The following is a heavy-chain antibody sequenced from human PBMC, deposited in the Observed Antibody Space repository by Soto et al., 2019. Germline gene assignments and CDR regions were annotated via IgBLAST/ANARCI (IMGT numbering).Heavy chain of an antibody. CDR1: GFTFSSYG. V-gene: IGHV3-30*18. Sequence: QVQLVESGGGVVQPGRSLRLSCAASGFTFSSYGMHWVRQAPGKGLEWVAVISYDGSNKYYADSVKGRFTISRDNSKNTLYLQMNSLRAEDTAVYYCAKSPWSSSWGCGDYWGQGTLVTVSS. CDR3: AKSPWSSSWGCGDY. CDR2: ISYDGSNK. D-gene: IGHD6-6*01. J-gene: IGHJ4*02.